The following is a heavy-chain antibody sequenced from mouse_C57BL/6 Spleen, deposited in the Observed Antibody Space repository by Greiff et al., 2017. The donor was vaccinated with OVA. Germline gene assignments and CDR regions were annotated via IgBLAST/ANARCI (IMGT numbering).Heavy chain of an antibody. J-gene: IGHJ4*01. CDR1: GYTFTSYW. CDR3: ARSGEYDGYYAMDY. D-gene: IGHD2-14*01. Sequence: VQLQQPGAELVKPGASVKLSCKASGYTFTSYWMHWVKQRPGQGLEWIGMIHPNSGSTNYNEKFKSKATLTVDKSSSTAYMQLSSLTSEDSAVYYWARSGEYDGYYAMDYWGQGTSVTVSS. CDR2: IHPNSGST. V-gene: IGHV1-64*01.